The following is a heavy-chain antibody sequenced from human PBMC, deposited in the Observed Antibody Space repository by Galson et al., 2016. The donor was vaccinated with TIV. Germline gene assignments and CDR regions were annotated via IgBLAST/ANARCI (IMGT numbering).Heavy chain of an antibody. CDR3: TTELGYCSGGYCYYFDY. V-gene: IGHV3-15*01. Sequence: SLRLSCAASGFIFSNAWMSWVRQAPGKGLEWVGRIKGKGDGGTTDYAAPVKGRFTISRHDSKNTLFLQMNRLKTEDTAVYYCTTELGYCSGGYCYYFDYWGQGTLVTVSS. CDR2: IKGKGDGGTT. J-gene: IGHJ4*02. D-gene: IGHD2-15*01. CDR1: GFIFSNAW.